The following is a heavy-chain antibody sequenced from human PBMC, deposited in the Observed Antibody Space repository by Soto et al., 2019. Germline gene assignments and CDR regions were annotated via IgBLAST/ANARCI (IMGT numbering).Heavy chain of an antibody. CDR2: IIPIFGTA. D-gene: IGHD2-2*01. V-gene: IGHV1-69*13. CDR1: GGTFSSYA. Sequence: SVKVSCKASGGTFSSYAISWVRQAPGQGLEWMGGIIPIFGTANYAQKFQGRVTITADESTSTAYMELSSLRSEDTAVYYCARGGVDIVVVPAARGYYYYGMDVWGQGTTVTVSS. CDR3: ARGGVDIVVVPAARGYYYYGMDV. J-gene: IGHJ6*02.